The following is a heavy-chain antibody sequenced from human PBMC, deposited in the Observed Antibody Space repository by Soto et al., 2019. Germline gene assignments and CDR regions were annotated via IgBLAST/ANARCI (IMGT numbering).Heavy chain of an antibody. CDR2: IYYGGTT. J-gene: IGHJ6*02. CDR1: GGSFSPND. Sequence: SETLSLTCTVSGGSFSPNDWSWIRQPPGKGLEWVGYIYYGGTTSYNPSLQSRVTISLETSKSQFSLRLTSATAADTAVYYCARDLWGYCGTDCYPLDVWGQGTTVTVS. D-gene: IGHD2-21*02. CDR3: ARDLWGYCGTDCYPLDV. V-gene: IGHV4-59*12.